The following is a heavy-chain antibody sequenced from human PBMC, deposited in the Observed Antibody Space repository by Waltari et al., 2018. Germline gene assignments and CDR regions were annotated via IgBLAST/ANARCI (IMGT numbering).Heavy chain of an antibody. D-gene: IGHD3-22*01. J-gene: IGHJ6*02. CDR3: ASGDYDDSTGSRYYGMDV. CDR1: GYTFISYY. V-gene: IGHV1-46*01. CDR2: INPGGRT. Sequence: QVQLVQSGAEVKKPGASAKVSCTASGYTFISYYIHLVRGAPGQGLEWMGKINPGGRTTYAQKFQDRVTMTRDTSTSTVYMELSSLRSEDTAVYYCASGDYDDSTGSRYYGMDVWGQGTTVTVSS.